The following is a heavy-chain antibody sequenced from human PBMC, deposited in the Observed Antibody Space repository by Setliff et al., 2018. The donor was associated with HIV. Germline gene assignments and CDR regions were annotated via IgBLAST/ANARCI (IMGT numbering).Heavy chain of an antibody. V-gene: IGHV4-39*01. J-gene: IGHJ4*02. Sequence: PSETLSLTCTVSGGSISSSSYYWGWIRQPPGKGLEWIGSIYYSGSTYYNPSLKSRVTISVDTSKNQFSLRLTSVTAADTAVYYCARNTRAGDFDYWGRGTLVTVSS. D-gene: IGHD3-10*01. CDR2: IYYSGST. CDR3: ARNTRAGDFDY. CDR1: GGSISSSSYY.